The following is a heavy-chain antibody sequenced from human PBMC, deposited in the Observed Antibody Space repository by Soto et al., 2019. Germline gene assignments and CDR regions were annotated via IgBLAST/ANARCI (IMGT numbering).Heavy chain of an antibody. CDR3: ARVTMVIRDSDHFGVDV. V-gene: IGHV4-38-2*02. CDR2: ISHTGTT. J-gene: IGHJ6*02. D-gene: IGHD4-17*01. Sequence: ETLSLTCLVSGFPISSPYSWWCIRQPPGKGLEWIGSISHTGTTSYSPSLTSRVSISVDTSKNQVSLKLTSVTAADTAVYFCARVTMVIRDSDHFGVDVWGHGTTVTVSS. CDR1: GFPISSPYS.